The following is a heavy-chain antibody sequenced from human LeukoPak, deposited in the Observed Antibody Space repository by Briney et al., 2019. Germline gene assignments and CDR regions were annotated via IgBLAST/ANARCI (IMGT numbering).Heavy chain of an antibody. V-gene: IGHV3-48*03. CDR3: ARDRRGGAFDY. CDR1: GFTFTSYD. J-gene: IGHJ4*02. D-gene: IGHD3-16*01. Sequence: GGSLRLSCAASGFTFTSYDMNWVRQAPGKGLEWLSYINTGGNNVYYADSVKGRITVSRDNAKYSLDLQIHSLRAEDTAVYFCARDRRGGAFDYWGQGTLVTVSS. CDR2: INTGGNNV.